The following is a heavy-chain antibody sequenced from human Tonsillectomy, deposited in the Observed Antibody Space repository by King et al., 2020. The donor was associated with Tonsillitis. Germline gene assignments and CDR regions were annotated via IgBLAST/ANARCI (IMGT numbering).Heavy chain of an antibody. CDR2: IKPSGGRT. D-gene: IGHD3-3*01. V-gene: IGHV1-46*01. J-gene: IGHJ6*02. CDR3: ARASAAGGYDFSYYYAMDV. CDR1: GYTFTSYY. Sequence: VQLVESGAEVKKPGASVKVSCKPSGYTFTSYYVHWVRQAPGQGLEWMGIIKPSGGRTTYAENFQGRVTMTSDTSTNTVYMELSSLRSEDTAMYYCARASAAGGYDFSYYYAMDVWGQGTTVIVSS.